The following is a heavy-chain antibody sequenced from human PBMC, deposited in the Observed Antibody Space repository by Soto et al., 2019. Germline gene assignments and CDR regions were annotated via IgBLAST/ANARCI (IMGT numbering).Heavy chain of an antibody. V-gene: IGHV3-48*01. CDR2: ISSSGAPI. Sequence: GGSLRLSCAASGFTFSSYTMNWVRQAPGKGLEWVSYISSSGAPIYYADSVKGRFTISRDNAKNSLYLQMNSLRAEDTAVYYCARENRVYYYYYMDVWGKGTTVTVSS. J-gene: IGHJ6*03. CDR1: GFTFSSYT. CDR3: ARENRVYYYYYMDV.